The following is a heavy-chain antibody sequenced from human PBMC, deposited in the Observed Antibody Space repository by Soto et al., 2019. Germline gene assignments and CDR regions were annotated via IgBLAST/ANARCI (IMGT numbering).Heavy chain of an antibody. CDR1: GYTFTSYA. D-gene: IGHD2-15*01. Sequence: QVQLVQSGAEVKKPGASVKVSCKASGYTFTSYAMHWVRQAPGQRLEWMGWINAGNGNTKYSQKFQGRVTITRDTSASTAYMELRSLRSEDTAVYYCARGTGGPAGPGDYWGQGTLVTVSS. CDR3: ARGTGGPAGPGDY. V-gene: IGHV1-3*01. CDR2: INAGNGNT. J-gene: IGHJ4*02.